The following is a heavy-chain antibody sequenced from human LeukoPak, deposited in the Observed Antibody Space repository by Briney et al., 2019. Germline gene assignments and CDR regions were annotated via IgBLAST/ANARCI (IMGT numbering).Heavy chain of an antibody. CDR1: GGSIGSSSYY. J-gene: IGHJ5*02. D-gene: IGHD3-10*01. Sequence: SETLSLTCSVSGGSIGSSSYYWGWIRQPPGKGLEWIGSIYYSGSTYYNPSLKSRVTISVDTSKNQFSLKLSSVTAADTAVYYCARNGYYYGSGSYGVPNWFDPWGQGTLVTVSS. CDR3: ARNGYYYGSGSYGVPNWFDP. CDR2: IYYSGST. V-gene: IGHV4-39*01.